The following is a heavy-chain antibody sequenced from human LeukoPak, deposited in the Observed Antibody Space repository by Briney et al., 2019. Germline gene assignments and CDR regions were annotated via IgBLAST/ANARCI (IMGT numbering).Heavy chain of an antibody. J-gene: IGHJ1*01. V-gene: IGHV3-23*01. CDR1: GFTFSSYA. CDR3: AKDRAGSPEINPYFQH. CDR2: ISGSGGST. D-gene: IGHD3-10*01. Sequence: GGSLRLSCAASGFTFSSYAMSWVRQAPGKGLEWVSAISGSGGSTYYADSVKGRFTISRDNSKNTLYLQMNSLRAEDTAVYYCAKDRAGSPEINPYFQHWGQGTLVTVSS.